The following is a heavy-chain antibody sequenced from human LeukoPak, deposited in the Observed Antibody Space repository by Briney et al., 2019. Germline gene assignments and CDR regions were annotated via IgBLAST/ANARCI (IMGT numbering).Heavy chain of an antibody. CDR2: ISYDGSNK. Sequence: GGSLRLSCAAPGFTFSSYAMHWVRQAPGKGLEWVAVISYDGSNKYYADSVKGRFTISRDNSKNTLYLQMNSLRAEDTAVYYCARDRCVAAPCYFDYWGQGTLVTVSS. V-gene: IGHV3-30*01. CDR3: ARDRCVAAPCYFDY. J-gene: IGHJ4*02. CDR1: GFTFSSYA. D-gene: IGHD6-19*01.